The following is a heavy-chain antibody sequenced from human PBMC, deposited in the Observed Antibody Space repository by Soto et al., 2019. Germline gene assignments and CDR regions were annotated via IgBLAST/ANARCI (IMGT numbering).Heavy chain of an antibody. Sequence: GESLKISCKGSEYDFTIHWIAWVRQMPGKGLEWMGIIYPGDSESRYSPSFQGQVTISVDKSINTAYLQWCSLKASDTAIYYFARGDDYGDPHGFDIWGQGTMGTVS. CDR1: EYDFTIHW. V-gene: IGHV5-51*01. D-gene: IGHD4-17*01. CDR2: IYPGDSES. CDR3: ARGDDYGDPHGFDI. J-gene: IGHJ3*02.